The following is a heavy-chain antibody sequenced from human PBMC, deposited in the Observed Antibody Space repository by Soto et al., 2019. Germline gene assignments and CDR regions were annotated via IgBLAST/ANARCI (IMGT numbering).Heavy chain of an antibody. CDR2: VSAGGTTT. V-gene: IGHV3-23*01. CDR1: GFTFTNYA. Sequence: GGSLRLSCAASGFTFTNYAMTWVRQTPGKGPEWVSSVSAGGTTTYYADSVKGRFAISRDSSKNTLYLHMHSLRAEDTAVYYCATGYVDTALVCWGQGTLVTVSS. CDR3: ATGYVDTALVC. J-gene: IGHJ4*02. D-gene: IGHD5-18*01.